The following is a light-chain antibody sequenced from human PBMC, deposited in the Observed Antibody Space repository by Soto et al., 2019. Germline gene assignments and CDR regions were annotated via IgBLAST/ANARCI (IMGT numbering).Light chain of an antibody. CDR2: DTF. CDR1: QIVTSS. V-gene: IGKV3-11*01. Sequence: IVLTQSPATLSLSPGTGATLSCRASQIVTSSLAWYQQRPGQAPRLLIYDTFTRATGIPARFSAKGAGTDFTLTISSLEPEDSAVYFCQLRSDWPPTYTFGQGTKLE. CDR3: QLRSDWPPTYT. J-gene: IGKJ2*01.